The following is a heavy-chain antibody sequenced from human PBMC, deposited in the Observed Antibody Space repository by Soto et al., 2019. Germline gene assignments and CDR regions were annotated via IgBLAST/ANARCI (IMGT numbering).Heavy chain of an antibody. CDR1: GLTLSMWT. CDR3: ARLTGIPEIAPTEEDY. CDR2: LGVSDDI. V-gene: IGHV3-21*06. D-gene: IGHD2-21*01. J-gene: IGHJ4*02. Sequence: EVQLVQSGGGLVKPGGSLRLSCAASGLTLSMWTLNWVRQTPGKGLEWVSSLGVSDDIFYAASVKGRFTMSRDRSKNVVYLQMDRLSAEDTGVYYCARLTGIPEIAPTEEDYWGQGTPVTVSA.